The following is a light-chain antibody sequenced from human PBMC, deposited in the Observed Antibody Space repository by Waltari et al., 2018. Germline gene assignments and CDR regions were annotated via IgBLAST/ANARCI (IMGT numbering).Light chain of an antibody. Sequence: EIVLTQSPATLSLSPGERATLPCRASQSVRRYLAWYQQKPGQAPRLLIYDASNRATGIPARFSGGGSGTDFTLTISSLAPEDFAVYYCQQRSSWPPTFGQGTKVEIK. J-gene: IGKJ1*01. V-gene: IGKV3-11*01. CDR2: DAS. CDR3: QQRSSWPPT. CDR1: QSVRRY.